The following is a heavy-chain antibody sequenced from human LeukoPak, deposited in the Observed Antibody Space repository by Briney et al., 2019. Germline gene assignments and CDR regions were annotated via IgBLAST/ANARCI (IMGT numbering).Heavy chain of an antibody. J-gene: IGHJ5*02. Sequence: SETLSLTCAVYGGSFSGYYWSWIRQPPGKGLEWIGEINHSGSTNYNPSLKSRVTISVDTSKNQFSLKLSSVTAADTAVYYCARDTIRVADRPRPQNWFDPWGQGTLVTVSS. D-gene: IGHD2-15*01. V-gene: IGHV4-34*01. CDR2: INHSGST. CDR1: GGSFSGYY. CDR3: ARDTIRVADRPRPQNWFDP.